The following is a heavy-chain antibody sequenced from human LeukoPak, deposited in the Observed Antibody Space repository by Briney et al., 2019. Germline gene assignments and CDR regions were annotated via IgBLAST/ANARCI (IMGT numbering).Heavy chain of an antibody. CDR1: GGTFSSYA. CDR3: ARDCGGDCYHAEYFQH. V-gene: IGHV1-69*13. CDR2: IIPIFGTA. D-gene: IGHD2-21*02. Sequence: GASVKVSCKASGGTFSSYAISWVRQAPGQGFEWMGGIIPIFGTANYAQKFQGRVTITADESTSTAYMELSSLRSEDTAVYYCARDCGGDCYHAEYFQHWGQGTLVTVSS. J-gene: IGHJ1*01.